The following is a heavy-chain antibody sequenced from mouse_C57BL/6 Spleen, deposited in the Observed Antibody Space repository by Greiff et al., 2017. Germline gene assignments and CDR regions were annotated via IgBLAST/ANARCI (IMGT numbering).Heavy chain of an antibody. J-gene: IGHJ4*01. CDR1: GYAFSSSW. Sequence: VQLQQSGPELVKPGASVKISCKASGYAFSSSWMNWVKQRPGKGLEWIGRIYPGDGDTNYNGKFKGKDTLTSDKSSSTAYMQLSSLTSEDSAVYFCARSLYYYGSSYAMDYWGQGTSVTVSS. CDR2: IYPGDGDT. V-gene: IGHV1-82*01. CDR3: ARSLYYYGSSYAMDY. D-gene: IGHD1-1*01.